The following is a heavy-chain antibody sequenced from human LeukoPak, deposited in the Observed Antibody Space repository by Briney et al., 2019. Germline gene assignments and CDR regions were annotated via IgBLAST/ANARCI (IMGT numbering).Heavy chain of an antibody. CDR1: GFTFSNAW. D-gene: IGHD3-10*01. CDR3: TTTIYGSGSYDY. Sequence: GGSLRLSCAASGFTFSNAWMSWVRQAPGKGLEWVARIKGKTDGGTTDYAAPVKGRFTISRDDSKNTLYLQMNSLKIEDTAVYYCTTTIYGSGSYDYWGQGTLVIVSS. V-gene: IGHV3-15*01. CDR2: IKGKTDGGTT. J-gene: IGHJ4*02.